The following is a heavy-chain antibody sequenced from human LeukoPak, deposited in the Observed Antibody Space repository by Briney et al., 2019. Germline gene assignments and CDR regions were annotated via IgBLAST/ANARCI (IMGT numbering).Heavy chain of an antibody. CDR3: ARAKTYYYGSGTRGPSWFDP. D-gene: IGHD3-10*01. CDR1: GYSISSGYY. CDR2: IYHSGST. V-gene: IGHV4-38-2*02. J-gene: IGHJ5*02. Sequence: SETLSLTCTVSGYSISSGYYWGWIRQPPGKGLEWIGSIYHSGSTYYNPSLKSRVTISVDTSKNQFSLKLSSVTAADTAVYYCARAKTYYYGSGTRGPSWFDPWGQGTLVTVSS.